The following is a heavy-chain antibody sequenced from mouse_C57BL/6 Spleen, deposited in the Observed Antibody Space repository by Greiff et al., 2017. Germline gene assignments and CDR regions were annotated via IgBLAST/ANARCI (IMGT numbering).Heavy chain of an antibody. V-gene: IGHV1-74*01. CDR1: GYTFTSYW. Sequence: QVQLQQPGAELVKPGASVKVSCKASGYTFTSYWMHWVKQRPGQGLEWIGRIHPSDSDTNYKQKFKGKATLTVDKSSSTAYMQLSSLTSEDSAVYYCAPQFITTVVGEGFAYWGQGTLVTVSA. CDR3: APQFITTVVGEGFAY. J-gene: IGHJ3*01. D-gene: IGHD1-1*01. CDR2: IHPSDSDT.